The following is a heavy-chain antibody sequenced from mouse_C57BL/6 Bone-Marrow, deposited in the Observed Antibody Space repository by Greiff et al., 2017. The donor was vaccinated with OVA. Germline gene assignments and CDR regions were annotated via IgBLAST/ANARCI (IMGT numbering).Heavy chain of an antibody. J-gene: IGHJ4*01. V-gene: IGHV1-15*01. Sequence: VKLQQSGAELVRPGASVTLSCKASGYTFTGYEMHWVKQTPVHGLEWIGAIDPETGGTAYNQKFKGKAILTADKSSSTAYMELRSLTSEDSAVYYCTRGYSTYYAMDYWGQGTSVTVSS. CDR1: GYTFTGYE. D-gene: IGHD2-5*01. CDR2: IDPETGGT. CDR3: TRGYSTYYAMDY.